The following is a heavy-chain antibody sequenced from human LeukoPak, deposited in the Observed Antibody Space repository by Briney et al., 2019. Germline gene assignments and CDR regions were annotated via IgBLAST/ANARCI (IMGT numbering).Heavy chain of an antibody. Sequence: GGSLRLSCAASGFTFSNAWMNWVRQAPGKGLEWVGRIKSKTDGGTTDYAAPVRGRFTNSRDDSKSTLYLQMNSLKVEDTAVYYCSFGASGTRGVHWGQGTLVTVSS. V-gene: IGHV3-15*07. D-gene: IGHD1-1*01. J-gene: IGHJ4*02. CDR2: IKSKTDGGTT. CDR1: GFTFSNAW. CDR3: SFGASGTRGVH.